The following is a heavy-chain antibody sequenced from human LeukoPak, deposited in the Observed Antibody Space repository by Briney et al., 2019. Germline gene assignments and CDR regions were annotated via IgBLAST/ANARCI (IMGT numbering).Heavy chain of an antibody. V-gene: IGHV3-7*01. J-gene: IGHJ4*02. CDR3: ARDGSSDYYDSSGYYCFDY. D-gene: IGHD3-22*01. CDR1: GFTFSSYW. Sequence: GGSLRLSCAASGFTFSSYWMSWVRQAPGKGLEWVANIKQDGSEKYYVDSVKGRFTISRDNAKNSLYLQMNSLRAEDTAVYYCARDGSSDYYDSSGYYCFDYWGQGTLVTVSS. CDR2: IKQDGSEK.